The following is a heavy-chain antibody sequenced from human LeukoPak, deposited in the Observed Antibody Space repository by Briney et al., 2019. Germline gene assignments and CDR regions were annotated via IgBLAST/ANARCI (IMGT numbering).Heavy chain of an antibody. V-gene: IGHV1-69*01. CDR3: ARDIPTYDFWTRGAFDI. CDR2: IIPIFGTA. CDR1: GGTFSSYA. Sequence: SVKVSCKASGGTFSSYAICWVRQAPGQGLEWMGGIIPIFGTANYAQKFQGRVTITADESTSTAYMELSSLRSEDTAVYYCARDIPTYDFWTRGAFDIWGQGTMVTVSS. D-gene: IGHD3-3*01. J-gene: IGHJ3*02.